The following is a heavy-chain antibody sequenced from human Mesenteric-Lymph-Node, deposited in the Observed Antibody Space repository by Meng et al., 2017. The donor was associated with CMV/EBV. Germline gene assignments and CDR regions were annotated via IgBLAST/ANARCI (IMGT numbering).Heavy chain of an antibody. V-gene: IGHV3-23*01. CDR3: VEEMRWSDYVTTCDY. CDR2: ISASGINT. J-gene: IGHJ4*02. Sequence: SGFTFDNYAMSWVRQGPGKGLDWVASISASGINTYYSDSVKGRLTISRDNSKNTLYLQMNGLRAEDTALYYCVEEMRWSDYVTTCDYWGQGTLVTVSS. CDR1: GFTFDNYA. D-gene: IGHD4-17*01.